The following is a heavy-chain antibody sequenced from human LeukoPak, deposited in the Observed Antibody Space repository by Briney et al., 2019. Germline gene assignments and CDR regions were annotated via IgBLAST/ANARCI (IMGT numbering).Heavy chain of an antibody. J-gene: IGHJ4*02. CDR2: IFHSGTT. D-gene: IGHD2-21*02. CDR1: GGSISNNNW. CDR3: ASLHEVTLNSFDF. V-gene: IGHV4-4*02. Sequence: SETLSPTCADSGGSISNNNWWSWVRQPPGKGLEWIGEIFHSGTTNYNPSLKSRVTILVDKSKNHFSLKLSSVTAADTAVYYCASLHEVTLNSFDFWGRGTLVTVSS.